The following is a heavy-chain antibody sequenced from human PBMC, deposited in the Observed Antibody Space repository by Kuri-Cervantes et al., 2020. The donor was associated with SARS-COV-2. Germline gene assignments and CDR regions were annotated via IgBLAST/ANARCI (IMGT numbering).Heavy chain of an antibody. Sequence: GESLKISCVASGFTFCDVWMGWVRQAPGKGLQWVGRVKSKIDGETKDLGAPVKDRFTISREDSKNILYLQMNSLKTEDTAVYYCITDNWRAASAFEMWGLGTMVTVSS. CDR2: VKSKIDGETK. CDR1: GFTFCDVW. CDR3: ITDNWRAASAFEM. J-gene: IGHJ3*02. V-gene: IGHV3-15*01. D-gene: IGHD6-25*01.